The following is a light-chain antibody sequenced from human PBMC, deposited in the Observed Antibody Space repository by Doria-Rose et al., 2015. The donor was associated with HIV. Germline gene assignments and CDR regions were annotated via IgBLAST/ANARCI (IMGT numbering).Light chain of an antibody. J-gene: IGKJ1*01. CDR3: HQYGSSWT. V-gene: IGKV3-20*01. CDR2: DGS. CDR1: QSFSSTY. Sequence: TQSPGTLSLSPGERATLSCRASQSFSSTYLAWYQQKPGQAPSLLIYDGSTRATGIPDRFSASGSETDFTLTISRLEPEDVALYYCHQYGSSWTFGQGTKVEI.